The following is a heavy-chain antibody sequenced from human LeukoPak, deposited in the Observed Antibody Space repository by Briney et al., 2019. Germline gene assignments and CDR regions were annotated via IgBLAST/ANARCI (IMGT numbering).Heavy chain of an antibody. V-gene: IGHV3-48*01. D-gene: IGHD5-18*01. CDR1: GFTFSSYS. CDR2: ISSSSSTI. Sequence: GGSLRLSCAASGFTFSSYSMNWVRQAPGRGREWGSYISSSSSTIYYADSVKGRFTTSRDNAKNSLYLQMNSLRAEDTAVYYCARERGYSYGYSDYWGQGTLVTVSS. J-gene: IGHJ4*02. CDR3: ARERGYSYGYSDY.